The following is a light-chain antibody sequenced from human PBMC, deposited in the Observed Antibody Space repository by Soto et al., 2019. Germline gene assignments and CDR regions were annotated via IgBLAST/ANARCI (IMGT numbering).Light chain of an antibody. CDR1: SSNIGNNA. V-gene: IGLV1-36*01. J-gene: IGLJ2*01. Sequence: QPVLTQPPSVSAAPRQRVTISCSGSSSNIGNNAVNWYQQLPGKAPKLLIYYDHLLPSGVSDRFSGSKSGTSASLAISGLQSEDEADYYCAAWDDSLNGVVFGGGTKVTVL. CDR3: AAWDDSLNGVV. CDR2: YDH.